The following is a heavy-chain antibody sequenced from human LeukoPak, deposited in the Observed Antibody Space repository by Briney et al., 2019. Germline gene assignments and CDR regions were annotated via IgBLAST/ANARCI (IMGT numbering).Heavy chain of an antibody. D-gene: IGHD4-11*01. Sequence: GGSLRLSCAASGFTFSRYSMKWVRQAPGKGLEWVSDISSSSSTKYYEDSVKGRFTISRDNAKNSLYLQMNSLRAEDTAVYYCARGGYSNFHFDYWGQGTLVTVSS. CDR2: ISSSSSTK. V-gene: IGHV3-48*01. CDR1: GFTFSRYS. CDR3: ARGGYSNFHFDY. J-gene: IGHJ4*02.